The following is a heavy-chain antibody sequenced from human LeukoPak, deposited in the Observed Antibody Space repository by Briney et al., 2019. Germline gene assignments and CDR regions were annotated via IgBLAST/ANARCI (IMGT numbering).Heavy chain of an antibody. CDR2: IYQSGST. CDR3: ARGRRSSYYYDSSGLFDY. Sequence: SETLSLTCTVSGGSISNNNWWTWVRQPPGKGLEWIGEIYQSGSTNYNPSLKSRVTISVDTSKNQFSLKLSSVTAADTAVYYCARGRRSSYYYDSSGLFDYWGQGTLVTVSS. J-gene: IGHJ4*02. D-gene: IGHD3-22*01. V-gene: IGHV4-4*02. CDR1: GGSISNNNW.